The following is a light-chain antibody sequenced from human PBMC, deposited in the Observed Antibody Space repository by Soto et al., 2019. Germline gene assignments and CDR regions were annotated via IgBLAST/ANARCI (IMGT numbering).Light chain of an antibody. CDR2: GAS. J-gene: IGKJ3*01. CDR1: QSVSSN. CDR3: QQYSKWPPFT. Sequence: EIVMTQSPATLSVSPWERATLSCRASQSVSSNLAWYQQKPGQAPRLLIYGASTRATGVPARFSGSGSGTDFTLTISGLQSEDFAVYYCQQYSKWPPFTFGPGTKVDIK. V-gene: IGKV3-15*01.